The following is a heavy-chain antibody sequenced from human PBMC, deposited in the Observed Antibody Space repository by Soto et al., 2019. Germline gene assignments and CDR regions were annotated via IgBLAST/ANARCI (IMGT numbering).Heavy chain of an antibody. CDR3: AKSDRGVFGVVMSPALDPLDV. V-gene: IGHV3-30*18. J-gene: IGHJ3*01. D-gene: IGHD3-3*01. CDR1: GVTFRTYG. Sequence: QVQLVESGGGVVQPGRSLTLSCVVSGVTFRTYGIHWVRQAPGKGLEWVAVISYDGDYTSYADSVKGRFTISRDNSKNTIYLQLTSLGAEDTALYYCAKSDRGVFGVVMSPALDPLDVWGQWTMVAVSS. CDR2: ISYDGDYT.